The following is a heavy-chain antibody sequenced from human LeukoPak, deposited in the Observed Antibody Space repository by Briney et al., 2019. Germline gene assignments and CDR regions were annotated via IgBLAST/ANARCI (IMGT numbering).Heavy chain of an antibody. CDR1: GFTFSSYW. CDR2: INSDARNT. Sequence: GGSLRLSCAASGFTFSSYWMYWVRQAPGKGLVWVSRINSDARNTNYADSVQGRFTISRDNSKNTLYLQMNSLRAEDTAVYYCARDAGAADFDYWGQGTLVTVSS. D-gene: IGHD6-13*01. CDR3: ARDAGAADFDY. J-gene: IGHJ4*02. V-gene: IGHV3-74*01.